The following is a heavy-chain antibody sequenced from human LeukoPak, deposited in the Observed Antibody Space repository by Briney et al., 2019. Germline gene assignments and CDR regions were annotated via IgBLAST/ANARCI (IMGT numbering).Heavy chain of an antibody. CDR3: ARVVTYYDSSGYNYYFYY. Sequence: SAETLSLTCTVSGGPISSYYWSCIPPPTGGGLVGIGYIYYSGSTNYNPSLKSRVTISVDTSKNQFSLKLSSVTAADTAVYYCARVVTYYDSSGYNYYFYYWGQGALVTVSS. V-gene: IGHV4-59*01. CDR1: GGPISSYY. CDR2: IYYSGST. D-gene: IGHD3-22*01. J-gene: IGHJ4*02.